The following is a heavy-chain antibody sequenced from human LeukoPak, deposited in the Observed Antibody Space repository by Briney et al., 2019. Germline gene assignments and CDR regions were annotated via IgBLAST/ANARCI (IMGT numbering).Heavy chain of an antibody. V-gene: IGHV3-21*01. CDR1: GFTFSSYS. D-gene: IGHD5-24*01. CDR2: ISSSSSYI. J-gene: IGHJ4*02. CDR3: AREKGATWYYFDY. Sequence: RSGGSLRLSCAASGFTFSSYSMNWVRQAPGKGLEWVSSISSSSSYIYYADSVKGRFTISRDSAKNSLYLQMNSLRAEDTAVYYCAREKGATWYYFDYWGQGTLVTVSS.